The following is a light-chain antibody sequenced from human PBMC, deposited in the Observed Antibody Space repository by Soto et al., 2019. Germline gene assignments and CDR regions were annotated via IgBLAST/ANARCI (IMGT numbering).Light chain of an antibody. CDR3: PPCGISISHT. CDR1: QVIGSRY. Sequence: EIVMTQSPGTLSLSPGERATISCRASQVIGSRYSAWYHQKSVQAPRLLIYGASSRATGIPDSFSGSGYGTDFSLTISRLEPKASGVYDCPPCGISISHTFGQGVTLESK. CDR2: GAS. J-gene: IGKJ2*01. V-gene: IGKV3-20*01.